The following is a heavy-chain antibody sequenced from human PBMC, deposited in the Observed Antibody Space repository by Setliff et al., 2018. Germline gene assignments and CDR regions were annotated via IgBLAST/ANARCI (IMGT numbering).Heavy chain of an antibody. CDR3: ARSFSRSEKFLLDY. Sequence: PSETLSLTCAVYGGSFSGYYWSWIRQPPGKRLEWIGEIIHSGSTNYNPSLKSRVTISMDTYKNQFSLKVSSVTAADTAVYYCARSFSRSEKFLLDYWGQGALVTVSS. D-gene: IGHD2-15*01. CDR1: GGSFSGYY. V-gene: IGHV4-34*12. J-gene: IGHJ4*02. CDR2: IIHSGST.